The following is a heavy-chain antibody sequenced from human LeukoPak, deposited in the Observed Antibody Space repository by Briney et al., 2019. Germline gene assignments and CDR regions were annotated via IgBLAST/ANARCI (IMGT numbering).Heavy chain of an antibody. CDR2: ISRSGTII. CDR1: GFTFSGYE. V-gene: IGHV3-48*03. D-gene: IGHD3-3*01. Sequence: PGGSLRLSCAASGFTFSGYEMNWVRQAPGKALEWVSYISRSGTIISYADSVRGRLTISRDNAKNSLYLQMNSLRAEDTAVYYYARERDDYYFDYWVQGTLVSVSS. J-gene: IGHJ4*02. CDR3: ARERDDYYFDY.